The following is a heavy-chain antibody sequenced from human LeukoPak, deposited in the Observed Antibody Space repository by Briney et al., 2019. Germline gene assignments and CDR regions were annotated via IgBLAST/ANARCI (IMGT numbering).Heavy chain of an antibody. J-gene: IGHJ4*02. D-gene: IGHD6-13*01. CDR3: ARGRYGSYTPDFDF. CDR1: GFTFSTYS. V-gene: IGHV3-30*04. CDR2: ISYDGSNK. Sequence: GKSLRLSCAASGFTFSTYSMHWVRQAPGKGLEWAAVISYDGSNKYYADSVRGRFTISRDDSKNTLYLQMNSLRDEDTAVYYCARGRYGSYTPDFDFWGQGTLVTVSS.